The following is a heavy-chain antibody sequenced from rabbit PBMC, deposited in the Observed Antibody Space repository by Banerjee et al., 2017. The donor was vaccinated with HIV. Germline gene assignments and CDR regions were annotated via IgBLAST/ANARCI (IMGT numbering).Heavy chain of an antibody. V-gene: IGHV1S40*01. J-gene: IGHJ4*01. CDR3: ARKDDGTASVTYAPFSL. D-gene: IGHD6-1*01. CDR2: IYAGSSGNT. Sequence: QSLEESGGGLVKPGASLTLTCTASGFSFNSNAMCWVRQAPGKGLEWIACIYAGSSGNTYYASWAKGRFTISKTSSTTVTLQMTSLTAADTATYFCARKDDGTASVTYAPFSLWGPGTLVTVS. CDR1: GFSFNSNA.